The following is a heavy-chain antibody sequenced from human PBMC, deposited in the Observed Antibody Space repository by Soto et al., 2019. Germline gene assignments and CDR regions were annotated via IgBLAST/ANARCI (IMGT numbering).Heavy chain of an antibody. CDR3: AKGRIPVAGSFDAFDI. J-gene: IGHJ3*02. CDR1: GFTFSSYG. CDR2: ISYDGSNK. D-gene: IGHD6-19*01. Sequence: QVQLVESGGGVVQPGRSLRLSCAASGFTFSSYGMHWVRQAPGKGLEWVAVISYDGSNKYYADSVKGRFTISRDNSKNTLYLQMNSLRAEDTAVYYCAKGRIPVAGSFDAFDIWGQGKMVTVSS. V-gene: IGHV3-30*18.